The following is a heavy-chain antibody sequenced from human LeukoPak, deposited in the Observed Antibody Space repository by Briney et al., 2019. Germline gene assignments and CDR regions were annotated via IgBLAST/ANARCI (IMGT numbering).Heavy chain of an antibody. CDR2: VSHDGSNK. CDR3: ARDWEYCTGNRCYRGDRNWFDP. D-gene: IGHD2-8*02. Sequence: GRSLRLSCAASGSTFSSFAMHWVRQAPGKGLEWVTAVSHDGSNKYYADSVKGRFTISRDNSKNTLYVQMNSLRAEDTAVYYCARDWEYCTGNRCYRGDRNWFDPWGQGTLVTVSS. V-gene: IGHV3-30*03. CDR1: GSTFSSFA. J-gene: IGHJ5*02.